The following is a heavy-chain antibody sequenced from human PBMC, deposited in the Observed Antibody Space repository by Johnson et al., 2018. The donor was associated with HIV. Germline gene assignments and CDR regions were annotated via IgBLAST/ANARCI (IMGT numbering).Heavy chain of an antibody. V-gene: IGHV3-66*02. J-gene: IGHJ3*02. D-gene: IGHD6-13*01. CDR3: TTYSIIHAFDI. CDR2: IYTADNR. Sequence: VQLVESGGDLVRPGGSLRLSCAASGFTVSTNYMNWVRQAPGKGLEWVSVIYTADNRNYADSVKGRFSISRDNSKNTLYLQMNSLRAEDTAVYYCTTYSIIHAFDIWGQGTMVTVSS. CDR1: GFTVSTNY.